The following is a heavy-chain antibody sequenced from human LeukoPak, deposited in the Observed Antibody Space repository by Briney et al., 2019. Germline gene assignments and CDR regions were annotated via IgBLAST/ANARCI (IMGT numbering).Heavy chain of an antibody. CDR1: GFTFSSYG. D-gene: IGHD6-13*01. CDR2: ISYDGSNK. J-gene: IGHJ4*02. CDR3: AKDLARIAAAYYFDY. Sequence: PGGSLRLSCAASGFTFSSYGMHWVRQAPGKGLEWVAVISYDGSNKYYADSVKGRFTISRDNSKNTLYLQMNSLRAEDTAVYYCAKDLARIAAAYYFDYWGQGTLVTVSS. V-gene: IGHV3-30*18.